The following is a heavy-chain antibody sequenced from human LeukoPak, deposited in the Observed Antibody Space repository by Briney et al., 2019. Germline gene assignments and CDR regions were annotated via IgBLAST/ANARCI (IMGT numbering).Heavy chain of an antibody. V-gene: IGHV3-7*01. J-gene: IGHJ4*02. D-gene: IGHD3-10*01. CDR3: ARGLYYGSGVY. CDR1: GFTFSSYA. Sequence: PGGSLRLSCAASGFTFSSYAMSWVRQAPGKGLEWVANIKQDGSEKYYVDSVKGRFTISRDNAKNSLYLQMSSLRAEDTAVYYCARGLYYGSGVYWGQGTLVTVSS. CDR2: IKQDGSEK.